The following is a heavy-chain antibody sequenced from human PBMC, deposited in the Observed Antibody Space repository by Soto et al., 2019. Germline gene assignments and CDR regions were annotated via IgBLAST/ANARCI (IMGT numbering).Heavy chain of an antibody. J-gene: IGHJ5*02. D-gene: IGHD1-1*01. CDR1: GYTFTSYG. Sequence: QVQLVQSGAEVKKPGASVKVSCKASGYTFTSYGISWVRQAPGQGLEWMGWISAYNGNTNYAQKLQGRVTMTTDTSTSTAYMELRSLRSDDTAVYYCARSPDCRNWNDGCGKIWFDPWGQGTLVTVSS. CDR2: ISAYNGNT. V-gene: IGHV1-18*01. CDR3: ARSPDCRNWNDGCGKIWFDP.